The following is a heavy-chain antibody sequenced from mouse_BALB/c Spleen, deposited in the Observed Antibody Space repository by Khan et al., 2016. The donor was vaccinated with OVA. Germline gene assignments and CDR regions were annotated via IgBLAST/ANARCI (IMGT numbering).Heavy chain of an antibody. D-gene: IGHD2-10*01. Sequence: QIQLVQSGPELKKPRETVKISCKASGYTFTNYGMNWVQQSPGKALKWMGWINTYTGEPTYADDFKGRFAFSLETSASTAYLQINNLKNEDTATYFCARPPYFSYTLDYWGQGTSVTVSS. V-gene: IGHV9-3-1*01. CDR1: GYTFTNYG. CDR2: INTYTGEP. J-gene: IGHJ4*01. CDR3: ARPPYFSYTLDY.